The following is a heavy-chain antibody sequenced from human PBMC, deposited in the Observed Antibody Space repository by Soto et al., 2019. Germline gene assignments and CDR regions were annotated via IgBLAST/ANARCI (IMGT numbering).Heavy chain of an antibody. CDR1: GGSISSSSYN. J-gene: IGHJ5*02. D-gene: IGHD6-13*01. V-gene: IGHV4-39*01. CDR3: ARRAHRDSSSWQNCFDP. Sequence: QLQLQESGPGLVKPSETLSLTCSVSGGSISSSSYNWGWIRQPPGKGLEWIGSIFYSGSTYYNPALQIRVPISVDTSKNQGSLKVSSVTAADTAVYYCARRAHRDSSSWQNCFDPWGQGTLVTVSS. CDR2: IFYSGST.